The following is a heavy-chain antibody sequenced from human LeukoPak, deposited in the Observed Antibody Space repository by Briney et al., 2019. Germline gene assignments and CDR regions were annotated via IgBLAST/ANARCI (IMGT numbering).Heavy chain of an antibody. CDR1: GYTFTGYY. J-gene: IGHJ4*02. CDR2: IIPILGIA. D-gene: IGHD6-6*01. Sequence: SVKVSCKASGYTFTGYYMHWVRQAPGQGLEWMGRIIPILGIANYAQKFQGRVTITAGKSTSTAYMELSSLRSEDTAVYYCARRGPSSSRFTSFDYWGQGTLVTVSS. CDR3: ARRGPSSSRFTSFDY. V-gene: IGHV1-69*02.